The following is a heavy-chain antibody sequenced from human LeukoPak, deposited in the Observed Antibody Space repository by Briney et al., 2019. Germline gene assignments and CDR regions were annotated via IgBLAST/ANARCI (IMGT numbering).Heavy chain of an antibody. D-gene: IGHD2-2*01. Sequence: GGSLRLSCAASGFTFSNYGMHWVRQAPGKGLEWVTIISYDGSYKYSADSVKGRFAISRDNSKNIVFLQMSSLRTEDTAVYFCAKGHSSTGWNFDLWGRGTLVTVSS. CDR2: ISYDGSYK. CDR3: AKGHSSTGWNFDL. J-gene: IGHJ2*01. CDR1: GFTFSNYG. V-gene: IGHV3-30*18.